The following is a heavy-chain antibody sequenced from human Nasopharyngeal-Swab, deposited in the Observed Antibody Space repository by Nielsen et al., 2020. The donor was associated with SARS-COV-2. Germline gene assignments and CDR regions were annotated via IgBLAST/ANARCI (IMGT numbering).Heavy chain of an antibody. CDR2: ISYDGSNK. D-gene: IGHD3-3*01. V-gene: IGHV3-30-3*01. J-gene: IGHJ6*02. Sequence: GGSLRLSCAASGFTFSSYAMHWVRQAPGKGLEWVAVISYDGSNKYYADSVKGRFTISRDNSKNTLYPQMNSLRAEDTAVYYCARDGYDFWSGFYGMDVWGQGTTVTVSS. CDR1: GFTFSSYA. CDR3: ARDGYDFWSGFYGMDV.